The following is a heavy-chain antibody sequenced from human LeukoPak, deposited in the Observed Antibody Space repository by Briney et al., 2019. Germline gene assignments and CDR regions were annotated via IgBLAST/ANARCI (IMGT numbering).Heavy chain of an antibody. CDR3: ATKYSSSRGNYYYYYINV. Sequence: SETLSLTCAVYGGSFSGYYWSWIRQPPGKGLEWIGGINHSGSTNYNPPLKSRVTISVDTSKNQFSLKLSSVTAADTAVYYCATKYSSSRGNYYYYYINVWGKGTTVTVSS. D-gene: IGHD6-6*01. V-gene: IGHV4-34*01. J-gene: IGHJ6*03. CDR2: INHSGST. CDR1: GGSFSGYY.